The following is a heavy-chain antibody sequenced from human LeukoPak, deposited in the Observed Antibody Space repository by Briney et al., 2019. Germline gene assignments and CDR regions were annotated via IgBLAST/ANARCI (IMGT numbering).Heavy chain of an antibody. D-gene: IGHD2-15*01. CDR1: GGSISTDTYS. J-gene: IGHJ3*02. CDR3: ARRFVGLAHDTFDI. V-gene: IGHV4-39*01. CDR2: IYYSGST. Sequence: PSETLSLTCTVSGGSISTDTYSWGWIRQPPGKGLEWIGSIYYSGSTYYNPSLKSRVTTSVHTSKNQFSLKLTSVTAADTAVYYCARRFVGLAHDTFDIWGQGTVVTVSS.